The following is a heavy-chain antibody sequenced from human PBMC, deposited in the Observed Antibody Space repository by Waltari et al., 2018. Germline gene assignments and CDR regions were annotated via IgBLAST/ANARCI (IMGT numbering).Heavy chain of an antibody. Sequence: QLQLQESGPGLVKPSETLSLTCTVSGGSISSSSYYWGWIRQPPGKGLEWIGSIYYSGSTYYNPSLKSRVTISVDTSKNQFSLKLSSVTAADTAVYYCTRFFRGSERLGDYWGQGTLVTVSS. V-gene: IGHV4-39*07. J-gene: IGHJ4*02. CDR3: TRFFRGSERLGDY. CDR2: IYYSGST. D-gene: IGHD1-26*01. CDR1: GGSISSSSYY.